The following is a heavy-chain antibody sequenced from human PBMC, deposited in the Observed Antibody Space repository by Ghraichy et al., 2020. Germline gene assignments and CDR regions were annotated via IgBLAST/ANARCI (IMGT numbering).Heavy chain of an antibody. Sequence: GGSLRLSCAASGFTFSSYSMNWVRQAPGKGLEWVSYISSSSSTIYYADSVKGRFTISRDNAKNSLYLQMNSLRDEDTAVYYCAREERKAKDIAAAGSIDYWGQGTLVTVSS. V-gene: IGHV3-48*02. CDR2: ISSSSSTI. CDR1: GFTFSSYS. D-gene: IGHD6-13*01. J-gene: IGHJ4*02. CDR3: AREERKAKDIAAAGSIDY.